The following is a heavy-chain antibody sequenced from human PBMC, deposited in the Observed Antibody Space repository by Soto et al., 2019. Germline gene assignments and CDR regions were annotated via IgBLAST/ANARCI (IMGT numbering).Heavy chain of an antibody. CDR1: GYSFSNYW. Sequence: ESLKISCKGSGYSFSNYWMAWVRQMPGKGLGWMGIIFPADSDTKYSPSFQGQVTISADKSISTAYLQWSSLKASDTAMYYCASSVVVPSTMNYFDYWGQGSLVTVSS. CDR2: IFPADSDT. J-gene: IGHJ4*02. CDR3: ASSVVVPSTMNYFDY. V-gene: IGHV5-51*01. D-gene: IGHD2-15*01.